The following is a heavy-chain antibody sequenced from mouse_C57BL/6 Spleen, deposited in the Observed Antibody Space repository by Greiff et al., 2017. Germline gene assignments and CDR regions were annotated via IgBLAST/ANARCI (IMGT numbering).Heavy chain of an antibody. Sequence: QVQLQQSGAELVRPGASVTLSCKASGYTSTDYYINWVQQRPGQGLEWIARIYPGSGNTYYNEKFKGKATLTAEKSSSTAYMQLSSLTSEDSADYFCARDLDAMDYWGQGTSVTVSS. J-gene: IGHJ4*01. CDR1: GYTSTDYY. V-gene: IGHV1-76*01. CDR3: ARDLDAMDY. CDR2: IYPGSGNT.